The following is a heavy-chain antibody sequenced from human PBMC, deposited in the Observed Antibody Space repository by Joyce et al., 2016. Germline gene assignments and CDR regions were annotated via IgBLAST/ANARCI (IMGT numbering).Heavy chain of an antibody. V-gene: IGHV3-53*01. D-gene: IGHD6-13*01. CDR3: ARVANVASAGYDY. Sequence: VELVESGGGFFQPGESLRLSGSGSGISIMRSYMAWVRQAPGKGLEWVGIIFGDGRNYFGGSVKGRCSISRDKSKNTFSLQMKSLTVGDTGFYYCARVANVASAGYDYWGPGTLVTVSS. CDR2: IFGDGRN. CDR1: GISIMRSY. J-gene: IGHJ4*02.